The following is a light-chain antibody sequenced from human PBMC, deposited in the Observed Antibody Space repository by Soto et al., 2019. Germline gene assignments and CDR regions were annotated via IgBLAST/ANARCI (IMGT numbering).Light chain of an antibody. CDR2: KAS. J-gene: IGKJ1*01. Sequence: DIQMTQSPSTLSGSVGDRVTITCRASQTISSWLAGYQQKPGKAPKLLIYKASTLKSGVPSRFSGSGPGTEFTVTISSLQPDDFATYYCQHYKSYSEAFGQGTNVELK. CDR3: QHYKSYSEA. V-gene: IGKV1-5*03. CDR1: QTISSW.